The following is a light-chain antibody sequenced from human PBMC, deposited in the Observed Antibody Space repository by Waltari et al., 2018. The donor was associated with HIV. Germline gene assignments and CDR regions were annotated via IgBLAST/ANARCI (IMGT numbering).Light chain of an antibody. Sequence: QSALTQPASVSGSPGQSITISCTGTTSDVGAYNFVSWYQQYPGKAPKLLISEVSNRPSGVSNRFSGSKFATSASLAITGLQAEDEADYYCQSYDSSLGGFYVFGTGTKVTVL. CDR3: QSYDSSLGGFYV. J-gene: IGLJ1*01. V-gene: IGLV2-14*01. CDR2: EVS. CDR1: TSDVGAYNF.